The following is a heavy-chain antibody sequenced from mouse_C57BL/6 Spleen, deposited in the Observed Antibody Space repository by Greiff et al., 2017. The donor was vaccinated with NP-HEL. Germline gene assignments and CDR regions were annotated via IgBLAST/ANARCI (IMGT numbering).Heavy chain of an antibody. J-gene: IGHJ3*01. CDR1: GYAFSSSW. V-gene: IGHV1-82*01. CDR3: ASSYDYDGAY. D-gene: IGHD2-4*01. CDR2: IYPGDGDT. Sequence: QVQLQRSGPELVKPGASVKISCKASGYAFSSSWMNWVKQRPGKGLEWIGRIYPGDGDTNYNGKFKGKATLTADKSSSTAYMQLSSLTSEDSAVYFCASSYDYDGAYWGQGTLVTVSA.